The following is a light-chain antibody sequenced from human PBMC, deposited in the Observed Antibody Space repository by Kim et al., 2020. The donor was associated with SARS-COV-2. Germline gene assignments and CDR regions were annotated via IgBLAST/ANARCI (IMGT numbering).Light chain of an antibody. J-gene: IGLJ3*02. V-gene: IGLV3-1*01. CDR2: QDS. CDR3: QAWDSSTVV. CDR1: KLGDKY. Sequence: VSPGQTASFTCSGDKLGDKYACWYQQKPGQSPVLVIYQDSKRPSGIPERFSGSDSGHTATLTISGTQAMDEAYYYCQAWDSSTVVFGGGTQLTVL.